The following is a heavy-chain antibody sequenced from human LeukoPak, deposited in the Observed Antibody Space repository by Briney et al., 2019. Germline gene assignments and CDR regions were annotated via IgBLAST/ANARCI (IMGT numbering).Heavy chain of an antibody. CDR3: AKGYSSGSPYYFDY. CDR2: IYYSGST. D-gene: IGHD6-19*01. Sequence: PSETLSLTCTVSGGSISSYYWSWIRQPPGKGLEWIGYIYYSGSTNYNPSLKSRVTISVDTSKNQFSLKLSSVTAADTAVYYCAKGYSSGSPYYFDYWGQGTLVTVSS. V-gene: IGHV4-59*01. J-gene: IGHJ4*02. CDR1: GGSISSYY.